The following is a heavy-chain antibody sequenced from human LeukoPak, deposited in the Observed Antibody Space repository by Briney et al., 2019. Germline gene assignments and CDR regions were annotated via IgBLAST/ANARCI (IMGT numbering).Heavy chain of an antibody. Sequence: SETLSLTCTVSGGSITSSYWSRIRQPPGKGLEFIGYISNSGSTNYNPSLGSRVTVSVDTSKNQVSLKLSSVTAADTAVYYCAGEMATAVDYYYYGMDVWGQGTTVTVSS. D-gene: IGHD5-24*01. J-gene: IGHJ6*02. V-gene: IGHV4-4*08. CDR1: GGSITSSY. CDR2: ISNSGST. CDR3: AGEMATAVDYYYYGMDV.